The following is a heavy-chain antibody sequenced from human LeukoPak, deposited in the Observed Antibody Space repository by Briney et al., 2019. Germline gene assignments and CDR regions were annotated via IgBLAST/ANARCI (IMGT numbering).Heavy chain of an antibody. V-gene: IGHV3-20*04. CDR2: INWNGGSS. CDR1: GFAFDDYG. Sequence: PGGSLRLSCAASGFAFDDYGMSWVRQAPGKGLEWVSGINWNGGSSGYADSVKGRFTISRDNAKNSLYLQMNSLRAEDTALYYCARAYSSSWHFFDYWGQGTLVTVSS. CDR3: ARAYSSSWHFFDY. J-gene: IGHJ4*02. D-gene: IGHD6-13*01.